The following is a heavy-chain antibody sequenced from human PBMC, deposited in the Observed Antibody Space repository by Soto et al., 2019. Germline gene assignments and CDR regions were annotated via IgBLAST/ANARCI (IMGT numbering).Heavy chain of an antibody. D-gene: IGHD6-13*01. CDR3: ARDSRSWRDAFDI. V-gene: IGHV3-7*01. J-gene: IGHJ3*02. CDR2: IKQDVSEK. Sequence: GGSLRLSCAASGFTFSSYWMSWVRQAPGKGLEWVANIKQDVSEKYYVDSVKGRFTISRDNAKNSLYLQMNSLRAEDTAVYYCARDSRSWRDAFDIWGQGTMVTVSS. CDR1: GFTFSSYW.